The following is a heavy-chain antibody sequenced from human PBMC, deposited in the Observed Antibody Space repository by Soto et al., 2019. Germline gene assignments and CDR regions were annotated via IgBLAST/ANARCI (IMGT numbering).Heavy chain of an antibody. Sequence: GGSLRLSRAASGFTFSSYAMHWVRQAPGKGLEWVAVISYDGSNKYYADSVKGRFTISKDNSKNTLYLQMNSLRAEDAAVYYCARDGYFGIVVQYYFDYGGQGTLVTVSS. J-gene: IGHJ4*02. V-gene: IGHV3-30-3*01. CDR3: ARDGYFGIVVQYYFDY. CDR2: ISYDGSNK. D-gene: IGHD3-22*01. CDR1: GFTFSSYA.